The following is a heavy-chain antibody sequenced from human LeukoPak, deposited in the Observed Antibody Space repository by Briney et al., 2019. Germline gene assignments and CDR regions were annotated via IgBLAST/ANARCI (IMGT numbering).Heavy chain of an antibody. J-gene: IGHJ4*02. CDR3: ARYCSGGSCYPGVDY. CDR1: GGSISSGGYY. D-gene: IGHD2-15*01. CDR2: IYYSGST. Sequence: RPSETLSLTCTVSGGSISSGGYYWSWIRQHPGKGLGWIGYIYYSGSTYYNPSLKSRVTISVDTSKNQFSLKLSSVTAADTAVYYCARYCSGGSCYPGVDYWGQGTLVTVSS. V-gene: IGHV4-31*03.